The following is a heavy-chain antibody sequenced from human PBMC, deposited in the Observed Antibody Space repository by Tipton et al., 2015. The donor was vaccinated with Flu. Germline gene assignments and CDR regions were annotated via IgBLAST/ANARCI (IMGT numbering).Heavy chain of an antibody. Sequence: SLRLSCAASGFTFDDYAMHWVRQAPGKGLEWVSGISWNSGSIGYADSVKGRFTISRDNAKNSLYLQMNSLRAEDTALYYCAKSPPRYYYYGMDVWGQGTTVTVSS. CDR3: AKSPPRYYYYGMDV. CDR2: ISWNSGSI. CDR1: GFTFDDYA. V-gene: IGHV3-9*01. J-gene: IGHJ6*02.